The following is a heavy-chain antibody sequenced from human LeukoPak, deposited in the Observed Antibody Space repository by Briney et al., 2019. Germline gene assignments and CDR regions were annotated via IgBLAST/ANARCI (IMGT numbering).Heavy chain of an antibody. CDR1: GGSISSYY. CDR2: IYYSGST. V-gene: IGHV4-59*01. Sequence: SETLSLTCTVSGGSISSYYWSWIRQPPGKGLEWIGYIYYSGSTNYNPSLKSRVTISVDTSKNQFSLKLSSVTAADTAVYYCARSRMVRGVIPLYYLDYWGQGTLVTVSS. D-gene: IGHD3-10*01. J-gene: IGHJ4*02. CDR3: ARSRMVRGVIPLYYLDY.